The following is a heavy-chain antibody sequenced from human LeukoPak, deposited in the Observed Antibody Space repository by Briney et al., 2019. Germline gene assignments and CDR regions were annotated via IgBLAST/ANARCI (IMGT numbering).Heavy chain of an antibody. CDR3: ARRSYHLLYGYYCCYIDV. Sequence: SDTLSLTCAVYGGCLSSYYWSWIRQSPEKGLEWIGEINHSGNINYNASLQSRLTISVDTSKSQFSLMLRSVTVADTAVYYCARRSYHLLYGYYCCYIDVWGKGTPVTVSS. V-gene: IGHV4-34*01. J-gene: IGHJ6*03. D-gene: IGHD2-2*02. CDR2: INHSGNI. CDR1: GGCLSSYY.